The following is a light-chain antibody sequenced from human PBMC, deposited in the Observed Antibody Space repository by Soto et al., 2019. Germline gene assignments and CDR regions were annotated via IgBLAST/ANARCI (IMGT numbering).Light chain of an antibody. V-gene: IGKV3-20*01. CDR1: QSVSNNY. J-gene: IGKJ1*01. Sequence: EIVLTQSPGTLSLSPGERATLSCRTSQSVSNNYLAWYQQKPGQAPRILIYGASSRATGTPDRFSGSGSGTDFTLSISRLEPEDFAVYYCQQYSSLWTFGQGTKVEIK. CDR2: GAS. CDR3: QQYSSLWT.